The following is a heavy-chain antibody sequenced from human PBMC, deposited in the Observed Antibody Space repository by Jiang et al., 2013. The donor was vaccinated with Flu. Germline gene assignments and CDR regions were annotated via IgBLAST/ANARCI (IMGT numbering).Heavy chain of an antibody. Sequence: TCTVSGAPSVVLLELDSAATRKGLEWIGYIHYSGITKXNPSLKSRVTISADTSKNHFSLKLSSVTAADTAVYYCARGTCSGATCYSFLSYFDPWGQGTLVTVSS. CDR1: GAPSVVL. J-gene: IGHJ5*02. V-gene: IGHV4-59*12. D-gene: IGHD2-15*01. CDR3: ARGTCSGATCYSFLSYFDP. CDR2: IHYSGIT.